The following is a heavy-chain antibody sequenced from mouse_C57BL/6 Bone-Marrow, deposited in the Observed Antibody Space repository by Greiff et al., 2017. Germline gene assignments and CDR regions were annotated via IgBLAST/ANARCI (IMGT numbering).Heavy chain of an antibody. Sequence: EVQRVASGGGLVQPGGSLSLSCAASGFTFTDYYMSWVRQPPGKALACLGFIRNKANGYTTEYSASVKGRFTISRDNSQSILYLQMNAQRAEDSATYYCARRDGYWYFDVWGTGTTVTVSS. CDR1: GFTFTDYY. J-gene: IGHJ1*03. CDR2: IRNKANGYTT. CDR3: ARRDGYWYFDV. V-gene: IGHV7-3*01.